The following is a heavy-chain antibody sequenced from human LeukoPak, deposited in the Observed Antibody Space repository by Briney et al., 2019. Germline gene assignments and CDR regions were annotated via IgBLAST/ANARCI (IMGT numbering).Heavy chain of an antibody. V-gene: IGHV1-2*06. D-gene: IGHD3-22*01. CDR2: INPNSGGT. CDR1: GYTFTGYY. J-gene: IGHJ4*02. Sequence: ASVKVSCKASGYTFTGYYMHWVRQAPGQGLEWMGRINPNSGGTNYAQKFQGRVTMTRDTSISTAYMELSGLRSDDTAVYYCARLTYYATRGLDWGQGTLVTVSS. CDR3: ARLTYYATRGLD.